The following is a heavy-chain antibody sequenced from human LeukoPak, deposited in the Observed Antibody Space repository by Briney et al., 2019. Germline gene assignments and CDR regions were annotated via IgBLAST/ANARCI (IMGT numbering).Heavy chain of an antibody. V-gene: IGHV1-69*13. D-gene: IGHD1-26*01. CDR1: GGTFSSYA. CDR3: ARAVSVGATYYFDY. J-gene: IGHJ4*02. CDR2: IIPIFGTA. Sequence: SVKVSCKASGGTFSSYAISWVRQAPGQGLKWMGGIIPIFGTANYAQKFQGRVTITADESTSTAYMELSSLRSEDTAVYYCARAVSVGATYYFDYWGQGTLVTVSS.